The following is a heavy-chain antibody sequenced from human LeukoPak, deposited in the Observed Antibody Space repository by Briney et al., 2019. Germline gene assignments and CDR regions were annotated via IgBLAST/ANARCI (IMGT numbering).Heavy chain of an antibody. CDR3: ARDGIQLWLRNFDY. CDR2: ISVSGNT. D-gene: IGHD5-18*01. J-gene: IGHJ4*02. CDR1: GFTLSSYA. V-gene: IGHV3-23*01. Sequence: GGSLRLSCAASGFTLSSYAMSWVRQGPGKGLEWVSAISVSGNTYHADSVKGRFTISRDNAKNSLYLQMNSLRAEDTAVYYCARDGIQLWLRNFDYWGQGTLVTVSS.